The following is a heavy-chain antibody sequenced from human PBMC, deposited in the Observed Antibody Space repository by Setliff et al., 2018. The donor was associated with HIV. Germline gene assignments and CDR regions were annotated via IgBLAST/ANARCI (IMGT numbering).Heavy chain of an antibody. CDR3: ARGGASSHWLGP. CDR1: GASVTTHS. CDR2: ILDTGSP. Sequence: KTSETLSLTCTVSGASVTTHSWSWIRQSPEKGLEWIAFILDTGSPNYSPSFKSRVTISVDTSMNQFSLKLTSVTAADTAIYYCARGGASSHWLGPWGKGILVTVSS. J-gene: IGHJ5*02. D-gene: IGHD3-10*01. V-gene: IGHV4-59*02.